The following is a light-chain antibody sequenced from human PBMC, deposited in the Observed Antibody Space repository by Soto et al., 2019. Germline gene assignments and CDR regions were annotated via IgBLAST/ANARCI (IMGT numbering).Light chain of an antibody. J-gene: IGKJ4*01. Sequence: EIVMTQSPATLSVSPGERATLSCRASQSINSNLAWYQQKPGQAPRLLIYGASTRATGIPVRFSGSGSGTEFTLTISSLQSEDFAVYYCQQYSNWPPLTFGGGTKVEIK. CDR2: GAS. CDR3: QQYSNWPPLT. V-gene: IGKV3-15*01. CDR1: QSINSN.